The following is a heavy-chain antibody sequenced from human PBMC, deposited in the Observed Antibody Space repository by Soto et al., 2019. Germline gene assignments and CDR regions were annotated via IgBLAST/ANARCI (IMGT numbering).Heavy chain of an antibody. Sequence: QVQLQDSGPGLVNPSQTLSLTCTVSGGSISSGGYYWSWIRQHPGKGLEWIGYIYYSGSTYYNPYLKSRVTISVDTSKNQFSLKLSSVTAADPAVYYCAREGVGIAAAGTGIWGQGTLVPVSS. CDR2: IYYSGST. CDR1: GGSISSGGYY. V-gene: IGHV4-31*03. CDR3: AREGVGIAAAGTGI. J-gene: IGHJ4*02. D-gene: IGHD6-13*01.